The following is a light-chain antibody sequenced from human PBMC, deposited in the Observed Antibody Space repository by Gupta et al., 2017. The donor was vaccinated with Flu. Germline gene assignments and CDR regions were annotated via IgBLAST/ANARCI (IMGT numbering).Light chain of an antibody. J-gene: IGLJ3*02. V-gene: IGLV1-51*02. Sequence: KVTISCSGSSPNIENNYVSWYQQLPGTAPKLLIYESNKRPSGIPDRFSGSKSDTSATLGITGLQTGDEADYYCGTWDSSLSAWVFGGGTKLTVL. CDR1: SPNIENNY. CDR2: ESN. CDR3: GTWDSSLSAWV.